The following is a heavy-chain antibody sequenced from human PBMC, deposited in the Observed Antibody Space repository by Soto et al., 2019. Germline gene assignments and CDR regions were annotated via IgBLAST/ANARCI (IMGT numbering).Heavy chain of an antibody. D-gene: IGHD5-18*01. J-gene: IGHJ3*02. CDR3: AREGRNVDTPMDDAFDI. V-gene: IGHV3-30-3*01. Sequence: GGSLRLSCAASGFTFSSYAMHWVRQAPGKGLEWVAVISYDGSNKYYADSVKGRFTISRDNSKNTLYLQMNSLRAEDTAVYYCAREGRNVDTPMDDAFDIWGQGTMVTVSS. CDR2: ISYDGSNK. CDR1: GFTFSSYA.